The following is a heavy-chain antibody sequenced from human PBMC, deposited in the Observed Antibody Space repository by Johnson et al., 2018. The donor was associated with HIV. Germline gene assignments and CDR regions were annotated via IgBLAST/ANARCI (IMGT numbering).Heavy chain of an antibody. J-gene: IGHJ3*02. D-gene: IGHD3-3*01. CDR1: GFTVSSNY. Sequence: VQLVESGGGLVQPGGSLRLSCAASGFTVSSNYMSWVRQAPGKGLEWVSVIYSGGSTYYADCVKGRFTISRDNSKNTLYLQMNSLRAEDTAVYYCATAGVVTIFGVVIPTDAFDIWGQGTMVIVS. CDR3: ATAGVVTIFGVVIPTDAFDI. V-gene: IGHV3-66*01. CDR2: IYSGGST.